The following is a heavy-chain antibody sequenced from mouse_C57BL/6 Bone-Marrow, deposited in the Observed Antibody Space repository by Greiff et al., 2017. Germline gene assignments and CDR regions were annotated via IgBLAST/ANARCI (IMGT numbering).Heavy chain of an antibody. V-gene: IGHV5-17*01. CDR2: ISSGSSTI. Sequence: DVKLVESGGGSVKPGGSLKLSCAASGFTFSDYGMHWVRQAPETGLEWVAYISSGSSTIYYADTVKGRFTISRDNAKNTLFLQMNSLRSEDTAMYYCARDSGRRCYFDDWGQGTTLTVSS. J-gene: IGHJ2*01. CDR3: ARDSGRRCYFDD. D-gene: IGHD1-2*01. CDR1: GFTFSDYG.